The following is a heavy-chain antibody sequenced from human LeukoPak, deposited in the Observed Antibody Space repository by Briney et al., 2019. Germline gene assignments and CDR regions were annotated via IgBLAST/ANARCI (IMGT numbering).Heavy chain of an antibody. J-gene: IGHJ4*02. CDR3: AKDRYSSSYPYYFDY. D-gene: IGHD6-6*01. Sequence: GGSLRLSCAASGFTFSSYGMHWVRQAPGKGLEWVAVISYDGSNKYYADSVKGRFTISRDNSKNTLYLQMNSLRAEDTAVYYCAKDRYSSSYPYYFDYWGQGTLVTVSS. CDR1: GFTFSSYG. V-gene: IGHV3-30*18. CDR2: ISYDGSNK.